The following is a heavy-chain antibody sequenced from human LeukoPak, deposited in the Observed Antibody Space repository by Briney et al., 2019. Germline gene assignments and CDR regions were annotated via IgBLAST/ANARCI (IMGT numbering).Heavy chain of an antibody. CDR1: GFTFSSYA. J-gene: IGHJ6*04. Sequence: GGSLRLSCAASGFTFSSYAMSWVRQAPGKGLEWVSAISGSGGSTYYADSVKGRFTISRDNSKNTLYLQMNSLRAEDTAVYYCAKGPSTSWSLPYYYYYGIDVWGKGTTVTVSS. D-gene: IGHD2-2*01. CDR3: AKGPSTSWSLPYYYYYGIDV. V-gene: IGHV3-23*01. CDR2: ISGSGGST.